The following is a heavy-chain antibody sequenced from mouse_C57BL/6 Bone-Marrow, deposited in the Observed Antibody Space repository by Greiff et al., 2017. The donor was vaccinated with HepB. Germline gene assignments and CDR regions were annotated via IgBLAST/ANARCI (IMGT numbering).Heavy chain of an antibody. D-gene: IGHD1-1*01. Sequence: QVQLKESGPGLVQPSQSLSITCTVSGFSLTSYGVHWVRQSPGKGLEWLGVIWSGGSTDYNAAFISRLSISKDNSKSQVFFKMNSLQADDTSIYCCARGVLRSYWYFDVWGTGTTVTVSS. CDR2: IWSGGST. V-gene: IGHV2-2*01. CDR1: GFSLTSYG. CDR3: ARGVLRSYWYFDV. J-gene: IGHJ1*03.